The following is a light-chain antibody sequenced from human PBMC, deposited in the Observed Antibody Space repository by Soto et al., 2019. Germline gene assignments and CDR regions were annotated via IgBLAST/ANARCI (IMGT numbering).Light chain of an antibody. CDR1: QGISSY. CDR2: AAS. CDR3: QQLNSYQWT. V-gene: IGKV1-9*01. J-gene: IGKJ1*01. Sequence: DIQLTQSPSFLSASVGDIVTITCRASQGISSYLAWYQQKPGKATKLLIYAASTLQSAVPSRFSGSGSGTEFTLTISSLQPDDFATYYCQQLNSYQWTFGQGTKVEIK.